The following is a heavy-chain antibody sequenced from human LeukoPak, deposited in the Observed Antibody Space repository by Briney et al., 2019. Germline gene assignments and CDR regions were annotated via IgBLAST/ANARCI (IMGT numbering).Heavy chain of an antibody. J-gene: IGHJ4*02. D-gene: IGHD5-12*01. CDR2: ISSSSSYI. Sequence: GGTLRLSCAASGFTVDSNYLSWVRQAPGKGLEWVSSISSSSSYIYYADSVKGRFTISRDNAKNSLYLQMNSLRAEDTAVYYCAREGYNYDYWGQGTLVTVSS. V-gene: IGHV3-21*01. CDR3: AREGYNYDY. CDR1: GFTVDSNY.